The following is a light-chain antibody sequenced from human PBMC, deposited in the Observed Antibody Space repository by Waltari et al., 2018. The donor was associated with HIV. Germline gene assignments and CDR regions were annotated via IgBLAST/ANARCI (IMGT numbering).Light chain of an antibody. V-gene: IGKV1-5*03. J-gene: IGKJ4*01. CDR1: QHIKKW. CDR2: QAS. CDR3: QQYNSYPLI. Sequence: DLPMTQSPPTLSSSVGARVTITCRASQHIKKWLAWYQKKPGKAPKLLIYQASLLDNGVSPRFSGDGSGTEFTLTITNLHPDDVATYFCQQYNSYPLIFGGGTKVQ.